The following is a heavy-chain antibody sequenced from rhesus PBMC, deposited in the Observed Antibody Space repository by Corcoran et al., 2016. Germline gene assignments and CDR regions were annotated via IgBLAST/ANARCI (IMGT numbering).Heavy chain of an antibody. Sequence: QVQLEESGPGLVKPSETLSLTCAVSGGSLSGYYWNWIRQPPGKGLEGIGYIGGSSGSTDYNPSLKSRVTISTDTSKNQLSLRLSSVTAADTAVYYCARDRTGYGLDSWGQGVVVTVSS. CDR2: IGGSSGST. V-gene: IGHV4S5*01. J-gene: IGHJ6*01. CDR3: ARDRTGYGLDS. CDR1: GGSLSGYY.